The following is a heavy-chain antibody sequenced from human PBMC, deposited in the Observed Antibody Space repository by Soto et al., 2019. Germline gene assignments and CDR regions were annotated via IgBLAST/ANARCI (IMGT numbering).Heavy chain of an antibody. D-gene: IGHD6-6*01. CDR2: ISHDENIK. CDR1: GFTFSNFG. CDR3: ARGLQSVLDY. Sequence: QVQLVESGGGVVQPGGSLRLSCVESGFTFSNFGMHWVRHVPGKGLEWVAVISHDENIKQYADSVRGRFAISRDSSNNKLYLQMTSLRAEDTAIYYCARGLQSVLDYWGQGTLVTVSS. J-gene: IGHJ4*02. V-gene: IGHV3-33*01.